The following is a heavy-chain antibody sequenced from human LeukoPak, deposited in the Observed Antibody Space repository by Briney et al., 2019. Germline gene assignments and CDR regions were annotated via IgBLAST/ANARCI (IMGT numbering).Heavy chain of an antibody. CDR3: ASDTVDTAVGIDY. Sequence: GGSLRLSCAASGFTFSSYWMHWVRQAPGKGLVWVSRINMDGSITSYADSVKGRFTISRDNAKNTLYLQMNSLRAEDTAVYYCASDTVDTAVGIDYWGQGTLVTVSS. D-gene: IGHD5-18*01. CDR1: GFTFSSYW. CDR2: INMDGSIT. V-gene: IGHV3-74*01. J-gene: IGHJ4*02.